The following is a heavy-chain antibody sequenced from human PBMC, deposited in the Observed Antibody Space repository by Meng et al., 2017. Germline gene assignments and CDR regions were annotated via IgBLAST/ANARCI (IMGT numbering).Heavy chain of an antibody. CDR2: MNPNSGNT. J-gene: IGHJ4*02. CDR3: ARANTYSGYDYGY. CDR1: GYTFTSYD. Sequence: QGKLGQSGAEVKKPGASVKVSCKASGYTFTSYDINWVRQATGQGLEWMGWMNPNSGNTDYAQKFQGRVTMIRNTSINTAYMELSSLRSDDTAVYFCARANTYSGYDYGYWGQGTLVTVSS. D-gene: IGHD5-12*01. V-gene: IGHV1-8*01.